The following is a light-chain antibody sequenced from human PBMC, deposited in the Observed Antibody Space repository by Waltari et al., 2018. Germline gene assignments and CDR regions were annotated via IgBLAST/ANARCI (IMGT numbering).Light chain of an antibody. CDR1: QSVSSN. CDR3: QQYNNWLLYT. J-gene: IGKJ2*01. V-gene: IGKV3-15*01. CDR2: GAS. Sequence: EIVMTQSPATLSVSPGDRATPSCRASQSVSSNLAWYQQKPGQAPRLLIYGASTRATGIPARFSGSGSGTEFTLTISSMQSEDFAVYYCQQYNNWLLYTFGQGTKLEIK.